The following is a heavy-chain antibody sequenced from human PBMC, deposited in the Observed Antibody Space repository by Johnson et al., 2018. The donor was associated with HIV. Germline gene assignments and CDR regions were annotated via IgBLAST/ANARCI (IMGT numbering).Heavy chain of an antibody. CDR3: ARGSYYDSSGDAFDI. J-gene: IGHJ3*02. CDR1: GFTFSSYG. Sequence: MQLVESGGGLVQPGRSLRLSCAASGFTFSSYGMHWVRQAPGKGLEWVAVISYDGTSKYQADSVKGRFTISRDNSKNTLFMQMNSLRAEDTAVYYCARGSYYDSSGDAFDIWGQGTMVTVSS. D-gene: IGHD3-22*01. V-gene: IGHV3-30*19. CDR2: ISYDGTSK.